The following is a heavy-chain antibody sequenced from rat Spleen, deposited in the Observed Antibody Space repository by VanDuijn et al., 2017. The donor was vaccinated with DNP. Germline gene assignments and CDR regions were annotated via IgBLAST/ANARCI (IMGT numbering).Heavy chain of an antibody. CDR2: ISYDGSST. V-gene: IGHV5-20*01. CDR1: GFTFSNYD. CDR3: TTDNSVYVDY. Sequence: EVQLVESGGGLVQPGRSMKLSCAASGFTFSNYDMAWVRQAPTKGLEWVASISYDGSSTYYRDSVKGRFTISRDNAKSTLYLQMDSLRSEDTATYYCTTDNSVYVDYWGEGGMVTVSS. J-gene: IGHJ2*01. D-gene: IGHD4-3*01.